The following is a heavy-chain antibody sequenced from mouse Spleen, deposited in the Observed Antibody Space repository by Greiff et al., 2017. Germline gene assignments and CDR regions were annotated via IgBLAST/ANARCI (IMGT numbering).Heavy chain of an antibody. J-gene: IGHJ2*01. CDR3: ARSVGDSSGYLDY. CDR2: IDPENGNT. D-gene: IGHD3-2*01. V-gene: IGHV14-1*02. Sequence: DVQLQESGAELVRPGALVKLSCKASGFNIKDYYMHWVKQRPEQGLEWIGWIDPENGNTIYDPKFQGKASITADTSSNTAYLQLSSLTSEDTAVYYCARSVGDSSGYLDYWGQGTTLTVSS. CDR1: GFNIKDYY.